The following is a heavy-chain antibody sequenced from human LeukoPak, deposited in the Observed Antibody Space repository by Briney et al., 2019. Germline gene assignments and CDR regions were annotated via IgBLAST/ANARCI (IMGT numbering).Heavy chain of an antibody. CDR1: RFTFSNYW. CDR3: ARDRRTNSWANDRFDY. Sequence: GESLKISCAVSRFTFSNYWMTWVRQAPGKGLEWVANINQDGSEKKYGDSVKGRFTISRENAENSLYLQMNSLRAEDTAVYYCARDRRTNSWANDRFDYWGQGALVTVSS. V-gene: IGHV3-7*01. CDR2: INQDGSEK. J-gene: IGHJ4*02. D-gene: IGHD2-8*01.